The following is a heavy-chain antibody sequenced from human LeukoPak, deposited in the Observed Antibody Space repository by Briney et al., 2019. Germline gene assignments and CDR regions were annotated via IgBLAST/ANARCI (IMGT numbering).Heavy chain of an antibody. J-gene: IGHJ4*02. Sequence: PGGSLRLSCAASGFTFSSYDMHWVRQATGKGLEWVSAIGTAGDTYYPGSVKGRFTISRENAKNSLYLQMNSLRAGDTAVYYCARDPGYYGSGSYSDYWGQGTLVTVSS. CDR1: GFTFSSYD. D-gene: IGHD3-10*01. V-gene: IGHV3-13*01. CDR2: IGTAGDT. CDR3: ARDPGYYGSGSYSDY.